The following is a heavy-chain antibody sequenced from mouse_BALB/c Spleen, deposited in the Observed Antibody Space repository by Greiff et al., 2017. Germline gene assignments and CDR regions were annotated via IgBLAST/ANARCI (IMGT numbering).Heavy chain of an antibody. CDR3: ARTSYDGYPFAY. CDR1: GYTFTDYA. J-gene: IGHJ3*01. V-gene: IGHV1S137*01. CDR2: ISTYYGDA. Sequence: LQESGAELVRPGVSVKISCKGSGYTFTDYAMHWVKQSHAKSLEWIGVISTYYGDASYNQKFKGKATMTVDKSSSTAYMELARLTSEDSAIYYCARTSYDGYPFAYWGQGTLVTVSA. D-gene: IGHD2-3*01.